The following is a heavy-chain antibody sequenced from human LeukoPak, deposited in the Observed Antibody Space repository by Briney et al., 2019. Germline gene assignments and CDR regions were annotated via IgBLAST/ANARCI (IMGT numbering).Heavy chain of an antibody. CDR3: AREDGTRYFDY. CDR2: ISNDGSNE. J-gene: IGHJ4*02. V-gene: IGHV3-30-3*01. D-gene: IGHD5-24*01. Sequence: GGSLRLSCAASGFTFSSYAMHWVRQAPGKGLEWVALISNDGSNEYYGDFVKGRFTISRDNSKNTLYLQMNSVRREDTAVYYCAREDGTRYFDYWGQGTLVTVSS. CDR1: GFTFSSYA.